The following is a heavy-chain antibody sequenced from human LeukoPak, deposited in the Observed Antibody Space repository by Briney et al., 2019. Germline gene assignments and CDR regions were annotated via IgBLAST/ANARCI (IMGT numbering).Heavy chain of an antibody. CDR3: AKGRSSYPMDYIFDF. Sequence: PGRSLRLSCAASGFTFSSYGMHWVRQAPGKGLEWVAVISNDGNTKKYADSVKGRFTISRDNSKNTLYVQMNSLRADDAAVYYCAKGRSSYPMDYIFDFWGQGTLVTVSS. CDR2: ISNDGNTK. J-gene: IGHJ4*02. V-gene: IGHV3-30*18. CDR1: GFTFSSYG. D-gene: IGHD3-16*02.